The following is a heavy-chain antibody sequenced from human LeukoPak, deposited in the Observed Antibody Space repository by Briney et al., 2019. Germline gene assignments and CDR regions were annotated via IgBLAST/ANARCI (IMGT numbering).Heavy chain of an antibody. Sequence: GGSLRLSCAASGFTFEDYAMHWVRQAPGKGLEWVSGLSWNSGSRGYADSVKGRFTISRDSAKNSLYLQMNSLRAEDMALYYCAKGAFGDLSYYFNYWGQGTLVTVSS. CDR3: AKGAFGDLSYYFNY. J-gene: IGHJ4*02. D-gene: IGHD3-10*01. CDR2: LSWNSGSR. V-gene: IGHV3-9*03. CDR1: GFTFEDYA.